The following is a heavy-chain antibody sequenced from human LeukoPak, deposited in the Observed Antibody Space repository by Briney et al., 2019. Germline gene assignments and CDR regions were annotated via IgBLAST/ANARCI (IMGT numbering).Heavy chain of an antibody. CDR2: ISSNGGST. J-gene: IGHJ6*02. V-gene: IGHV3-64*01. CDR3: AGGFSSTSCSGGYYYYYGMDV. Sequence: GGSLRLSCAASGFTFSSYAMHWVRQAPGKGLEYVSAISSNGGSTYYANSVKGRFTISRDNSKNTLYLQMGSLRAEDMAVYYCAGGFSSTSCSGGYYYYYGMDVWGQGTTVTVSS. CDR1: GFTFSSYA. D-gene: IGHD2-2*01.